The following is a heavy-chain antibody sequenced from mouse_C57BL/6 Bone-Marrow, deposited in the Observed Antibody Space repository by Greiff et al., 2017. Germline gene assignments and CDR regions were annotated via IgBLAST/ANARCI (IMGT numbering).Heavy chain of an antibody. D-gene: IGHD1-1*01. V-gene: IGHV1-42*01. J-gene: IGHJ2*01. CDR3: AIYPNYYWYCDY. CDR1: GYSFTGYY. Sequence: VQLQQSGPELVKPGASVKISCKASGYSFTGYYMNWVKQSPEKSLEWIGEINPSTGGTTYNQKFKAKATLTVDKSSSTAYMLLKSLTSEDSAVYYCAIYPNYYWYCDYCGQGTTLTVSS. CDR2: INPSTGGT.